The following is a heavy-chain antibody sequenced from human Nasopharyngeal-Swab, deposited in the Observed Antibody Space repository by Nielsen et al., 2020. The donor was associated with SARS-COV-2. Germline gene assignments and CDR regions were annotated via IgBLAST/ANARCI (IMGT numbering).Heavy chain of an antibody. CDR1: GYSFTSYW. D-gene: IGHD1-14*01. CDR3: ARRFEPSPGGYWFDP. Sequence: GESLKIPRKGSGYSFTSYWIGWVRQMPGKGLEWMGIIYPGDSDTRYSPSFQGQVTISADKSISTAYLQWSSLKASDTAMYYCARRFEPSPGGYWFDPWGQGTLVTVSS. J-gene: IGHJ5*02. CDR2: IYPGDSDT. V-gene: IGHV5-51*01.